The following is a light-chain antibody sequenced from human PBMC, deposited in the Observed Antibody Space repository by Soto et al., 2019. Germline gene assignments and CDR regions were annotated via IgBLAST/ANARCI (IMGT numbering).Light chain of an antibody. CDR2: DAS. V-gene: IGKV3-11*01. J-gene: IGKJ5*01. Sequence: IVLTQSPATLSFSPWASATLSCRATRSVSSYLAWYQQKPGQAPRLLIYDASSRPTDIPARFSGSGSGTDFTLTISSLEPEDFALYYCQQRSNCPITFGQGTRLEIK. CDR1: RSVSSY. CDR3: QQRSNCPIT.